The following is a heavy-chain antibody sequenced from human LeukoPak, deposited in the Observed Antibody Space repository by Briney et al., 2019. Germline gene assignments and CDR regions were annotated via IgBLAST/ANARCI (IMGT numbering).Heavy chain of an antibody. D-gene: IGHD7-27*01. CDR2: IKQDGSEK. J-gene: IGHJ4*02. CDR1: GFTLSTYW. V-gene: IGHV3-7*01. Sequence: PGGSLRLSCAASGFTLSTYWTSWVRQAPGKGLEWVANIKQDGSEKYYVDSVKGRFTISRDNAKNSLYLQMNSLRADDTAVYYCAAKLGASYWGQGTLVTVSS. CDR3: AAKLGASY.